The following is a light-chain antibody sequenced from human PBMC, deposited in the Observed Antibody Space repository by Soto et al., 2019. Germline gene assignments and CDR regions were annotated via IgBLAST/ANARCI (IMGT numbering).Light chain of an antibody. CDR2: GTY. CDR3: ATWDSSLSAYL. CDR1: SSNVGKNY. Sequence: QSVLTQPPSVSAAPGQRVTITCSGSSSNVGKNYISWYQQLPGTAPKLIIYGTYQRPSGIPDRVSGSKSGTSATLGITGFQTGDEADYYCATWDSSLSAYLFGTGTKLTVL. V-gene: IGLV1-51*01. J-gene: IGLJ1*01.